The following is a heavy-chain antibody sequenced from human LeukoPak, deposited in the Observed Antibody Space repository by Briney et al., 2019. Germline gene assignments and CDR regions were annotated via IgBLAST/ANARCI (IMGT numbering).Heavy chain of an antibody. CDR2: ISANNGNT. CDR1: GGTFSSYD. J-gene: IGHJ3*02. CDR3: AREKYSGSYYDAFDI. D-gene: IGHD1-26*01. V-gene: IGHV1-18*01. Sequence: ASVKVSCKASGGTFSSYDISWVRQAPGQGLEWMGWISANNGNTNYAQKLQGRVTLTTDTSTSTAYMELRSLRSDDTAVYYCAREKYSGSYYDAFDIWGQGTVVTVSS.